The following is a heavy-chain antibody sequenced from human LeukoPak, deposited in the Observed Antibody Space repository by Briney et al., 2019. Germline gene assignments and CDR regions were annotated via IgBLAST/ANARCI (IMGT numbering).Heavy chain of an antibody. V-gene: IGHV1-69*13. CDR2: IIPIFGTA. CDR1: GGTFSSYA. CDR3: ARVAGLCSAGSCGNWFDP. D-gene: IGHD3-10*01. J-gene: IGHJ5*02. Sequence: ASVKVSCKASGGTFSSYAISWVRQAPGQGLEWMGGIIPIFGTANYAQKFQGRVTITADESTSTAYMELSSLRSEDTAVYYCARVAGLCSAGSCGNWFDPWGQGTLVTVSS.